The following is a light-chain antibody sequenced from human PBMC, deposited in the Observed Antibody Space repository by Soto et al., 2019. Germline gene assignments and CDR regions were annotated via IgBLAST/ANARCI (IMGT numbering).Light chain of an antibody. CDR2: GAS. CDR3: QQYHNWPRT. CDR1: QSVSSN. V-gene: IGKV3-15*01. Sequence: DIVMTQSPATLSVSPGERATLSCRASQSVSSNLAWYQQKPGQAPSLLIYGASTRATGIPARFSGSGSGTDFTLTISSLQSEDFPVYYCQQYHNWPRTFGQGTKVDIK. J-gene: IGKJ1*01.